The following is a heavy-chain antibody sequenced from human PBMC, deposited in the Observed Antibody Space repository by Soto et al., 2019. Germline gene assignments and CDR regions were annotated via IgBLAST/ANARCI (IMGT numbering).Heavy chain of an antibody. J-gene: IGHJ3*02. D-gene: IGHD4-17*01. Sequence: QVQLQESGPGLVKPSQTLSLTCTVSVAAISSGDYYWSWILQPPGKGLECIGYIYYSGSTYYNPSLKSRVTISVDTSKNQFSLKLSSVTAADTAVYYCARAATVTTSPSSFDIWGQGTMVTVSS. CDR3: ARAATVTTSPSSFDI. CDR2: IYYSGST. V-gene: IGHV4-30-4*01. CDR1: VAAISSGDYY.